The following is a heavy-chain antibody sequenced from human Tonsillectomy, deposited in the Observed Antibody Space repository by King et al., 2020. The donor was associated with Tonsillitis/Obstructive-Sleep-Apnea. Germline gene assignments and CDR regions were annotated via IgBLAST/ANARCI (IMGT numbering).Heavy chain of an antibody. V-gene: IGHV2-5*02. J-gene: IGHJ6*03. Sequence: TLKESGPTLVKPTQTLTLTCTFSGFSLTTSGVGVGWIRQPPGKALEWLALIYWDDDKRYSPSLKSRLTITKDTSKNQVVLTVTNMDPVDTATYYCTNRKRLSGSGSSSYDNYCIDIGGKGTTVSVS. CDR3: TNRKRLSGSGSSSYDNYCIDI. CDR1: GFSLTTSGVG. CDR2: IYWDDDK. D-gene: IGHD3-10*01.